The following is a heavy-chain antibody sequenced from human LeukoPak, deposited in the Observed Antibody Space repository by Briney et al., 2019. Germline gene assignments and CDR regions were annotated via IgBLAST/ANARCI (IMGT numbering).Heavy chain of an antibody. V-gene: IGHV1-46*01. CDR3: ARDYYDSSGYYLFDY. CDR1: GYTFTSYY. D-gene: IGHD3-22*01. J-gene: IGHJ4*02. CDR2: INPSGGST. Sequence: ASVKVSCKASGYTFTSYYMHWVRQAPGQGLEWMGIINPSGGSTSYAQKFQGRVTMTRDMSTSTVYMELSSLRSEDTAVYYCARDYYDSSGYYLFDYWGQGTLVTVSS.